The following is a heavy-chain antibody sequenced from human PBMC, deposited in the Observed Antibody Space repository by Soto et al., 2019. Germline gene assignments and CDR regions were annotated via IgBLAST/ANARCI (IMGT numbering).Heavy chain of an antibody. J-gene: IGHJ3*02. V-gene: IGHV3-64D*06. Sequence: GGSLRLSCSAAGFIFSSYTIYWVRQAPGKGLEYVSAVSSDGVTRYDADSVKGRFTISRDNSIKTLYLQMSGLRAEDTAVYYCVKGGYTYGYSAFDIWGQGTRVTLS. CDR3: VKGGYTYGYSAFDI. D-gene: IGHD3-16*01. CDR1: GFIFSSYT. CDR2: VSSDGVTR.